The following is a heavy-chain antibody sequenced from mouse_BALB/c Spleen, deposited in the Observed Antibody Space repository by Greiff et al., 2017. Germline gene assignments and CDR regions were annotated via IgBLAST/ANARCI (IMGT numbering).Heavy chain of an antibody. CDR2: IHPSDSET. J-gene: IGHJ3*01. CDR1: GYSFTSYW. D-gene: IGHD2-4*01. CDR3: APMSTTGAWFAY. Sequence: VQLQQPGAELVRPGASVKLSCKASGYSFTSYWMNWVKQRPGQGLEWIGMIHPSDSETRLNQKFKDKATLTVDKSSSTAYMELSSLTSEDSAVYYCAPMSTTGAWFAYWGQGTLVTVSA. V-gene: IGHV1-74*01.